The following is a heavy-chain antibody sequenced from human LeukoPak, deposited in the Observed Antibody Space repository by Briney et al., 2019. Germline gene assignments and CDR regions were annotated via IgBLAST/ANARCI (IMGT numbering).Heavy chain of an antibody. V-gene: IGHV3-7*01. CDR2: IKQDGSNK. CDR3: ARPYYYGSGSYSPNDY. D-gene: IGHD3-10*01. Sequence: GGSLRLSCVASGFTFSYYSMSWVRQAPGKGLEWVANIKQDGSNKYYADSVKGRFTISGDNSKNTLYLQMNSLRAEDTAVYYCARPYYYGSGSYSPNDYWGQGTLVTVSS. CDR1: GFTFSYYS. J-gene: IGHJ4*02.